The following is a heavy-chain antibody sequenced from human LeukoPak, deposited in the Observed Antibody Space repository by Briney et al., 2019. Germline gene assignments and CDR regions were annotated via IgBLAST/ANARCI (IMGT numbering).Heavy chain of an antibody. D-gene: IGHD2-8*01. CDR1: GYNFTSYW. Sequence: GESLNISCQGSGYNFTSYWIGLGRQMPGKGLELVGIINPGDSDTRYSPSLQAQVTISADKSISTAYLKWSSLKASDTAMYYCARPAGRGVGLYFHYWGQGTLVTVSS. CDR2: INPGDSDT. V-gene: IGHV5-51*01. J-gene: IGHJ1*01. CDR3: ARPAGRGVGLYFHY.